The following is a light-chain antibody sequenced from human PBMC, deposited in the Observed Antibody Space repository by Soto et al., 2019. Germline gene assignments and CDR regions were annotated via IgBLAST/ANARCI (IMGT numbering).Light chain of an antibody. J-gene: IGKJ3*01. Sequence: IQFTQSPSSLSASVGDRVTITCRASQGISSFLAWYQQKPGKAPKLLIYGASTLQSGVPSRFSGSGSGTDFTLTIGSLQPEDFATYYCLQLNSLPIAFGPGTNVDLK. CDR1: QGISSF. V-gene: IGKV1-9*01. CDR2: GAS. CDR3: LQLNSLPIA.